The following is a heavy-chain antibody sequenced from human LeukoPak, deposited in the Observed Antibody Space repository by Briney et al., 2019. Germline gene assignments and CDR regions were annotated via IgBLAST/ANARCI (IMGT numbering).Heavy chain of an antibody. D-gene: IGHD2-2*01. V-gene: IGHV3-23*01. CDR3: AKGDCSSTSCFSDY. J-gene: IGHJ4*02. Sequence: GGSLRLSCAASGFTFSSYAMSWVRQAPGKGLEWVSAISGSGGCTYYADSVKGRFTISRGNSKNTLYLQMNSLRAEDTAVYYCAKGDCSSTSCFSDYWGQGTLVTVSS. CDR1: GFTFSSYA. CDR2: ISGSGGCT.